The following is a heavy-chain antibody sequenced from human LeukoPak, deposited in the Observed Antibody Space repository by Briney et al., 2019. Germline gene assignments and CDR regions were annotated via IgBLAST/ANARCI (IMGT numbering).Heavy chain of an antibody. Sequence: GGSLRLSCAASGFTFNSFGFHWVRQAPGKGLEWVAFIRYAGGETFYADSVKGRFTISRDNSQNTLYLQMNSLRAEDTAVYYCAKDPLPVIATSYFDSWGQGTLVTVSS. CDR3: AKDPLPVIATSYFDS. CDR2: IRYAGGET. V-gene: IGHV3-30*02. D-gene: IGHD3-10*01. J-gene: IGHJ4*02. CDR1: GFTFNSFG.